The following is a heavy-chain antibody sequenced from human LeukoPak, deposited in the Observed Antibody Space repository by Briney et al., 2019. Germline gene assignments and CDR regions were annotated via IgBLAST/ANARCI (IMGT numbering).Heavy chain of an antibody. Sequence: ASVKVSCEASGYTFTGYYMHWVRQAPGQGLEWMGRINPNSGGTNYAQKFQGRVTMTRDTSISTAYMELSRLRSDDTAVYYCARERLRDFWSGYSAWGQGTLVTVSS. CDR2: INPNSGGT. CDR3: ARERLRDFWSGYSA. CDR1: GYTFTGYY. D-gene: IGHD3-3*01. J-gene: IGHJ4*02. V-gene: IGHV1-2*06.